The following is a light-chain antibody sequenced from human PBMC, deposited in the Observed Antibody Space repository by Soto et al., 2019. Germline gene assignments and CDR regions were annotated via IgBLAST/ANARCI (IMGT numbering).Light chain of an antibody. J-gene: IGKJ1*01. CDR2: RAS. CDR3: LQYHNLWA. Sequence: ILMTQSPATVSVSPGESATLSCRASQNIYYNVAWYQQRPGQAPRLLIYRASTRATGVPARFSGSGSGTEFTVTISRLQPEDFTVYSCLQYHNLWAFGQGTKVEI. V-gene: IGKV3-15*01. CDR1: QNIYYN.